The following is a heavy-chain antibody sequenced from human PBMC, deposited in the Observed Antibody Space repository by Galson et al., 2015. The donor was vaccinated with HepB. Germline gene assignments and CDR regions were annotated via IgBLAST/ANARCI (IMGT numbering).Heavy chain of an antibody. V-gene: IGHV1-69*13. J-gene: IGHJ5*02. D-gene: IGHD3-3*01. Sequence: SVKVSCKASGYTFTSYGISWVRQAPGQGLEWMGGIIPIFGTANYAQKFQGRVTITANESTSTAYMELSSLRSEDTAVCYCARGISKSYDFWSGYSWFDPWGQGTLVTVSS. CDR1: GYTFTSYG. CDR2: IIPIFGTA. CDR3: ARGISKSYDFWSGYSWFDP.